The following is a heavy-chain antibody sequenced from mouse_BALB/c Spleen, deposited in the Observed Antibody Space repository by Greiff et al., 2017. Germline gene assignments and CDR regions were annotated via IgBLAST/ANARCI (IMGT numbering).Heavy chain of an antibody. CDR2: INPSNGGT. V-gene: IGHV1S81*02. J-gene: IGHJ4*01. Sequence: VKLMESGAELVKPGASVKLSCKASGYTFTSYYMYWVKQRPGQGLEWIGEINPSNGGTNFNEKFKSKATLTVDKSSSTAYMQLSSLTSEDSAVYYCTRRSYGNYYYAMDYWGQGTSVTVSS. CDR3: TRRSYGNYYYAMDY. D-gene: IGHD2-1*01. CDR1: GYTFTSYY.